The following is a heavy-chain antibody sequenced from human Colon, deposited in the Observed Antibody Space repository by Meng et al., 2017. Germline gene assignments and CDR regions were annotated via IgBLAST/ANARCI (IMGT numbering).Heavy chain of an antibody. V-gene: IGHV3-74*03. J-gene: IGHJ1*01. D-gene: IGHD3-22*01. CDR3: ARVGYYDSSNYYAYFQH. CDR1: GFTLSNYW. Sequence: VRLVRSGGGLVRPGGSLRLSCTASGFTLSNYWMHWVRQAPGKGPVWVSRIDADGSDITYADSVKGRFTISRDSAKNTLYLQMNSLRAEDTAVYYCARVGYYDSSNYYAYFQHWGQGTLVTVSS. CDR2: IDADGSDI.